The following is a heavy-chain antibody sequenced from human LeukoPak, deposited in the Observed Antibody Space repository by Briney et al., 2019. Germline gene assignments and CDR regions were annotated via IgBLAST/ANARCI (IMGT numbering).Heavy chain of an antibody. CDR3: TKELHVAVAVADYYYFYMGV. CDR2: INGGGNTT. J-gene: IGHJ6*03. D-gene: IGHD6-19*01. V-gene: IGHV3-23*01. Sequence: GGSLRLSCAASGFAFSSFAMGWVRQSPGKGLEWLSTINGGGNTTFYSDSVKGRFTISRDNSKNTLYLHMDSLRPADTATYYCTKELHVAVAVADYYYFYMGVWGRGTAVTVSS. CDR1: GFAFSSFA.